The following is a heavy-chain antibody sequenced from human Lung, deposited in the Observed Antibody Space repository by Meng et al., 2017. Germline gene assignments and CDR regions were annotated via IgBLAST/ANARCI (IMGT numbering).Heavy chain of an antibody. Sequence: VQSHPWGAGLLKHSESLPRTCVVSGGSFSDYYWSWIRQPPGKGLEWIGEINQSGSTNYNPSLESRATISVDTSQNNLSLKLSSVTAADSAVYYCARGPTTMAHDFDYWGQGTLVTVSS. CDR1: GGSFSDYY. CDR3: ARGPTTMAHDFDY. V-gene: IGHV4-34*01. D-gene: IGHD4-11*01. CDR2: INQSGST. J-gene: IGHJ4*02.